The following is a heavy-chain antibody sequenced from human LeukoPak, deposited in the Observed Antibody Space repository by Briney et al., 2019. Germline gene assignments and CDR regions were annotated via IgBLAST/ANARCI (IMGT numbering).Heavy chain of an antibody. Sequence: ASVKVSCKASGYTLTSYTMHWVRQAPGQRLEWMGWINAGNGNTKYSQEFQGRVTITRETSASTAYMELSSLRSEDMAVYYCARGRYYYDSSGRELDYWGQGTLVTVSS. CDR1: GYTLTSYT. J-gene: IGHJ4*02. CDR2: INAGNGNT. CDR3: ARGRYYYDSSGRELDY. V-gene: IGHV1-3*03. D-gene: IGHD3-22*01.